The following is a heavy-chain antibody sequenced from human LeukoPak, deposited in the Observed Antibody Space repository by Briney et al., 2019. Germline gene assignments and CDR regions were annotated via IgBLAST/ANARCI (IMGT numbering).Heavy chain of an antibody. J-gene: IGHJ5*02. D-gene: IGHD2-2*01. V-gene: IGHV1-18*01. CDR3: ARDLTPPHCTSTSCPRGGWFDP. CDR1: GYTFTSYG. CDR2: TNPYNANT. Sequence: ASVKVSCKASGYTFTSYGISWVRQAPGQGLEWMGWTNPYNANTKYAQKLQGRVTMTTAASTSTAYMELRGLGSDDTAVYYCARDLTPPHCTSTSCPRGGWFDPWGQGTLVTVSS.